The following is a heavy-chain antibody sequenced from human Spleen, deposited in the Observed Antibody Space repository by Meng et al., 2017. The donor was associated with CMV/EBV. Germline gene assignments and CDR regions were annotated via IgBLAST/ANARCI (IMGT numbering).Heavy chain of an antibody. J-gene: IGHJ4*02. Sequence: GGSLRLSCTASGFTFSSYDMNWIRQGPGKGLEWVSSSTSGVRSGRTYIYYADSVKGRFTISRDNSKNTLYLQMNSLRAEDTAVYYCAKGRRGITIFGVADFDYWGQGTLVTVSS. CDR1: GFTFSSYD. CDR2: STSGVRSGRTYI. D-gene: IGHD3-3*01. CDR3: AKGRRGITIFGVADFDY. V-gene: IGHV3-23*01.